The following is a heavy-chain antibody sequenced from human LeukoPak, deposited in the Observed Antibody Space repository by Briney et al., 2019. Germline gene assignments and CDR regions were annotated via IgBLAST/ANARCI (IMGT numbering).Heavy chain of an antibody. V-gene: IGHV1-2*02. J-gene: IGHJ4*02. Sequence: GASVKVSCKASGYMFTGYYMHWVRQAPGQGLEWMGWINPNSGGTNYAQKFQGRVTMTRDTSISTAYTELSSLRSDDTAVYYCARGYCSGDCFTLFDYWGQGTLVTVSS. CDR2: INPNSGGT. CDR3: ARGYCSGDCFTLFDY. D-gene: IGHD2-21*02. CDR1: GYMFTGYY.